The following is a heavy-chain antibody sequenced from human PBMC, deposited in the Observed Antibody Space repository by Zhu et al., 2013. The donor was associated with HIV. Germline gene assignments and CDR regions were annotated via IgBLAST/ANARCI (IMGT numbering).Heavy chain of an antibody. V-gene: IGHV1-69*13. CDR3: ARVVVRNANRAYYYMDV. Sequence: VQSGPEVKRPGSPVKVSCEASWSLFSNSLPISWLRQAPGQGLEWMGGIIPIFSIENYARRFQGRVTITADESTSTAYMEMSSLRSEDTAIYYCARVVVRNANRAYYYMDVWGKGTTVTVSS. CDR1: WSLFSNSLP. CDR2: IIPIFSIE. J-gene: IGHJ6*03. D-gene: IGHD7-27*01.